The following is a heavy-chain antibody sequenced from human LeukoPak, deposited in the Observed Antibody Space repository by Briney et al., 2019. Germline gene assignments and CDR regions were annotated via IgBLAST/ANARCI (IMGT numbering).Heavy chain of an antibody. CDR1: GFSLSTSGVG. CDR3: AHRHEYDDYVLHAFDI. V-gene: IGHV2-5*02. J-gene: IGHJ3*02. CDR2: IYWDDDK. D-gene: IGHD4-17*01. Sequence: SGPTLVKPTQTLTLTCTFSGFSLSTSGVGVGWIRQPPGKALEWLALIYWDDDKRYSPSLKSRLTIPKDTSKNQVVLTTTNMDPVDTATYYCAHRHEYDDYVLHAFDIWGQGTMVTVSS.